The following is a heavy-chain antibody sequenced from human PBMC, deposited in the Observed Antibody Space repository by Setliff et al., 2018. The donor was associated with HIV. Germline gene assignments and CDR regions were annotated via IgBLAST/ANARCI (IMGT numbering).Heavy chain of an antibody. CDR2: ISWDSAGI. J-gene: IGHJ6*03. V-gene: IGHV3-9*01. D-gene: IGHD3-3*01. CDR1: GFTFDDYA. CDR3: AKDVGGGSGHYPLYMDV. Sequence: LRLSCVASGFTFDDYAFHWVRQAPGKGLEWVSGISWDSAGIGYADSVKGRFTISRDNSKNTLYLQMNSLRDEDTAVYYCAKDVGGGSGHYPLYMDVWGKGTTVTVSS.